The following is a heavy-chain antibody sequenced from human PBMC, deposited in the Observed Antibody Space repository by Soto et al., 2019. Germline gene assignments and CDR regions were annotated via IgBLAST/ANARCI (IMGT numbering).Heavy chain of an antibody. CDR1: GYTFTSYG. CDR3: ARTRYCSGGSCRAVFDY. V-gene: IGHV1-18*01. J-gene: IGHJ4*02. CDR2: ISAYNGNT. D-gene: IGHD2-15*01. Sequence: ASVKVSCKASGYTFTSYGISWVRQAPGQGLERMGWISAYNGNTNYAQKLQGRVTMTTDTSTSIAYMELRSLRSDDTAVYYCARTRYCSGGSCRAVFDYWGQGTLVTVSS.